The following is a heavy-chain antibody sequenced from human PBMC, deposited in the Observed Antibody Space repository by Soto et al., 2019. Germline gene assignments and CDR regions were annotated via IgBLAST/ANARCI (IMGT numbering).Heavy chain of an antibody. Sequence: SCKASGYSFTSLDINWVRQAPGKGLEWVAVISYDGSNKYYADSVKGRFTISRDNSKNTLYLQMNSLRAEDTAVYYCAKDLHLITIFGVVHYYYYGMDVWGQGTTVTVSS. CDR2: ISYDGSNK. V-gene: IGHV3-30*18. D-gene: IGHD3-3*01. J-gene: IGHJ6*02. CDR3: AKDLHLITIFGVVHYYYYGMDV. CDR1: GYSFTSLD.